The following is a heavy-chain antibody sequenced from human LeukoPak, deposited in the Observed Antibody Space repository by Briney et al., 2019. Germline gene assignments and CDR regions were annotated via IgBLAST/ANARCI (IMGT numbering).Heavy chain of an antibody. J-gene: IGHJ4*02. Sequence: GGSLRLSCAASGFTLSSYAMSWVRQAPGKGLEWVSAISVSGNTYHADSVKGRFTISRDSSKNTLYLQMNRLRAEDAAVYYCAKGRYCSGGSCRSQFDYWGQGTLVTVSS. CDR2: ISVSGNT. CDR1: GFTLSSYA. CDR3: AKGRYCSGGSCRSQFDY. V-gene: IGHV3-23*01. D-gene: IGHD2-15*01.